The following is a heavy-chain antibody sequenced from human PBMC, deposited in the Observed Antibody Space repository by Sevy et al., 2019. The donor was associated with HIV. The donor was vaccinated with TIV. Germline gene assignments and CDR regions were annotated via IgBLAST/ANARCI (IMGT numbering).Heavy chain of an antibody. J-gene: IGHJ6*02. V-gene: IGHV3-30*18. CDR2: ISNDGSDK. Sequence: GGSLRLSCAAAGFSFSRYGMHWARQAPGKGLEWVAVISNDGSDKEYADSVKGRFIVSRDNSKDTVYLQMNSLRPDDTAVYYCANSRGGYEGSSWLYYYYLMDVWGQGTTVTVSS. CDR3: ANSRGGYEGSSWLYYYYLMDV. D-gene: IGHD6-13*01. CDR1: GFSFSRYG.